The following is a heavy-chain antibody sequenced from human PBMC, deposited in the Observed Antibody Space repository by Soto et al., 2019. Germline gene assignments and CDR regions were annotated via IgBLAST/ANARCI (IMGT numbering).Heavy chain of an antibody. CDR3: ARVHISGHGVDY. V-gene: IGHV4-38-2*01. CDR2: ISHSGST. D-gene: IGHD5-12*01. J-gene: IGHJ4*02. Sequence: TLSLTCAVSGYSISSGYYWAWIRQPPGQGLEWFGSISHSGSTYYNPSLKSRVTISVHTSKNQFSLDLTPVTAADTAIYYCARVHISGHGVDYWGQGTLVTVSS. CDR1: GYSISSGYY.